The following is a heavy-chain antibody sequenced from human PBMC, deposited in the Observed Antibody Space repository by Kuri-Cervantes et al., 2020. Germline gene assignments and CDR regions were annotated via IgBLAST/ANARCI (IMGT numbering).Heavy chain of an antibody. CDR3: AKDSAMKYYYGSGSYYIPPDY. CDR1: GFTFSDYY. V-gene: IGHV3-11*01. CDR2: ISNSGSTI. Sequence: GESLKISCAASGFTFSDYYMSWIRQAPGKGLEWVSYISNSGSTIYYADSVKGRFTISRDNAKNSLYLQMNSLRAEDTAVYYCAKDSAMKYYYGSGSYYIPPDYWGQGTLVTVSS. D-gene: IGHD3-10*01. J-gene: IGHJ4*02.